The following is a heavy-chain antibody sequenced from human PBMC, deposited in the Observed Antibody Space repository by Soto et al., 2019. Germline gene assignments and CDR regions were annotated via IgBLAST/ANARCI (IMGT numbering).Heavy chain of an antibody. V-gene: IGHV1-69*06. CDR3: ARYWSAGTLYGAFDI. J-gene: IGHJ3*02. CDR2: IIPMIGAT. CDR1: GGTFSDFT. Sequence: QVQLVQSWSEVKKPGSSVKVSCKASGGTFSDFTLSWLRQAPGRDLEWMGGIIPMIGATNNAQKLKGRLTITADKSTGTVYMELNSLRSDDTAVYYCARYWSAGTLYGAFDIWGQGTEVTVSP. D-gene: IGHD2-15*01.